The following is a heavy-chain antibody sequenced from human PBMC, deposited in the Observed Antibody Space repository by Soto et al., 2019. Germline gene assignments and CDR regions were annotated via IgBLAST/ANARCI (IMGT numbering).Heavy chain of an antibody. J-gene: IGHJ5*02. CDR1: GSSFSSYA. V-gene: IGHV1-69*13. CDR3: ASDLNNWNNT. CDR2: IIAIFGTA. Sequence: GXSVKVSCKASGSSFSSYAISSVRQAPGQGLEWVGGIIAIFGTANYAQKFQARVTITARESTNRANMKLSTLRSEDAPVYYCASDLNNWNNTWAQETLLPVSS.